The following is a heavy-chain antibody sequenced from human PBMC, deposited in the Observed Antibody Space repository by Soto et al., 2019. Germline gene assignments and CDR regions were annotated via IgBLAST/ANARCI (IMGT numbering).Heavy chain of an antibody. D-gene: IGHD6-13*01. CDR3: AQDRGSSSWYSWDY. V-gene: IGHV3-23*01. J-gene: IGHJ4*02. CDR1: GFTFSSYA. CDR2: ISGSGGST. Sequence: EVQLLESGGGLVQPGGSLRLSCAASGFTFSSYAMSWVRQAPGKGLEWVSAISGSGGSTYYADSVKGRFTISRDNSKNTVYLEMNSLRAEDTAVYYCAQDRGSSSWYSWDYLGQGNLVTVSS.